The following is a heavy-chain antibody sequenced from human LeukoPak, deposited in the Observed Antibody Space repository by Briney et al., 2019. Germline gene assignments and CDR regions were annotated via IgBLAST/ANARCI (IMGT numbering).Heavy chain of an antibody. V-gene: IGHV1-69*01. CDR2: IIPIFGTA. CDR3: ARADYYGSGSFSAYWFDP. CDR1: GGTFSSYA. Sequence: SVKVSCKASGGTFSSYAISWVRQAPGQGLEWMGGIIPIFGTANYAQKFQGRVTITADESTSTAYMELSSLRSEDTAVYYCARADYYGSGSFSAYWFDPWGQGTLVTVSS. D-gene: IGHD3-10*01. J-gene: IGHJ5*02.